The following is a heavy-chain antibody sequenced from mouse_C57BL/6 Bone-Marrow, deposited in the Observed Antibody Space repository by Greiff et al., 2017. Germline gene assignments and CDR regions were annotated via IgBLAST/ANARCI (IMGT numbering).Heavy chain of an antibody. J-gene: IGHJ2*01. CDR1: GYTFTSYW. CDR2: IDPSGSYT. Sequence: QVQLQQPGAELVRPGTSVKLSCKASGYTFTSYWMHWVKQRPGQGLEWIGVIDPSGSYTNYNQKFKGKATLTVDTSSSTAYMQLTSLTSEDSAVYDCARDGVYYDYGQYCFDYWGQGTTLTVSA. V-gene: IGHV1-59*01. CDR3: ARDGVYYDYGQYCFDY. D-gene: IGHD2-4*01.